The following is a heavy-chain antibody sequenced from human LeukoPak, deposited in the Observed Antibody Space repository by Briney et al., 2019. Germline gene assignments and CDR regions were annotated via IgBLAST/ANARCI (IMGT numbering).Heavy chain of an antibody. CDR2: IYYSGST. V-gene: IGHV4-39*02. J-gene: IGHJ3*02. CDR1: GGSISSSSYY. D-gene: IGHD3-3*01. Sequence: SETLSLTCTVSGGSISSSSYYWGWIRQPPGKGLEWIGSIYYSGSTYYNPSLKSRVTISVDTSKNQFSLKLSSVTAADTAVYYCAREAGFTIFGPGRWAFDIWGQGTMVTVSS. CDR3: AREAGFTIFGPGRWAFDI.